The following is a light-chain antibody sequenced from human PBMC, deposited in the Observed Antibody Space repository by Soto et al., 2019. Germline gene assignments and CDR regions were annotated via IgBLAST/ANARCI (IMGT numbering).Light chain of an antibody. Sequence: DIPMTQSPSTLSASVGDRVTITCRASQGISGWLAWYQQKAGKAPRLLIFDASSLMSGVPSRFGGSGYGTEFTLTINRLQPDDSATYYCQQYDSFSVWTFGQGTKV. CDR2: DAS. J-gene: IGKJ1*01. CDR3: QQYDSFSVWT. CDR1: QGISGW. V-gene: IGKV1-5*01.